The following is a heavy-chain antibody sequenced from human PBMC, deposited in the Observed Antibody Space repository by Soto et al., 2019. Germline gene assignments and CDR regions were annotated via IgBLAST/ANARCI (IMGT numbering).Heavy chain of an antibody. D-gene: IGHD6-19*01. CDR1: GFTFSTYT. J-gene: IGHJ4*02. Sequence: QVELVESGGGVVQPGRSLRLSCAASGFTFSTYTMHWVRQAPGKGLEWVADLSNNGINADYADCLKGRFTISRDNCKXXXXXXXXXXIAXXXXXXYXXREWSMSVAAPGYWGQGTLVTVSS. CDR3: XREWSMSVAAPGY. V-gene: IGHV3-30-3*01. CDR2: LSNNGINA.